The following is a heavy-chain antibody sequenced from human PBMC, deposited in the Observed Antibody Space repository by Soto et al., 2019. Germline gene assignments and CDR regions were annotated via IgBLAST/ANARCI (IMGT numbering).Heavy chain of an antibody. V-gene: IGHV1-18*04. CDR3: ARHRKGRPFDY. CDR2: ISVYNGDT. D-gene: IGHD3-16*02. Sequence: QVQLVQSGAEVKKPGASVKVSCKASGYTFTSYGISWARQAPGQGLEWMGWISVYNGDTNYEQKYQGRVTMTTDTSTSTAYMELRSPRSDDTAVYYCARHRKGRPFDYWGQGTLVTVSS. J-gene: IGHJ4*02. CDR1: GYTFTSYG.